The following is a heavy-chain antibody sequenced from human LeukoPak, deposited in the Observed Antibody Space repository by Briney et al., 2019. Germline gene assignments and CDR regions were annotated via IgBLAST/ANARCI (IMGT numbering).Heavy chain of an antibody. CDR2: IAASGTT. J-gene: IGHJ4*02. Sequence: PSETLSLTCTVSSGSISSTSYYWSWIRQPPGKGLEFIGYIAASGTTKYNPSLKSRVTLSMDTSKNQFSLKLRSVTAADTGVYFCARFPYFEGFDYWGPGAQVIVSS. D-gene: IGHD3-9*01. CDR1: SGSISSTSYY. V-gene: IGHV4-61*05. CDR3: ARFPYFEGFDY.